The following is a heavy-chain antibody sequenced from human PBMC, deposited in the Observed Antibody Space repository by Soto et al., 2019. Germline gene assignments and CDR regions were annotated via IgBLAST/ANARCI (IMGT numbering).Heavy chain of an antibody. V-gene: IGHV1-18*01. J-gene: IGHJ6*02. CDR1: GYTFTSYG. D-gene: IGHD3-16*01. CDR3: ARMGDVPYYYSGMDV. CDR2: INAYNGDT. Sequence: QVQLVQSGAEVKKPGASVKVSCKASGYTFTSYGFTWVRQAPGQGLEWMGWINAYNGDTNYAQNHQGRVTMTTDTSTHTAYMELRSLRSDDTAVYYCARMGDVPYYYSGMDVWGQGTTVTVS.